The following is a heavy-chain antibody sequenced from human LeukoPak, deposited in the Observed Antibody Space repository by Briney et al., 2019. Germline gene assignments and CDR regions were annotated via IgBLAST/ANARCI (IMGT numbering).Heavy chain of an antibody. Sequence: GGSLRLSCAASGFTFSSYAMHWVRQAPGKGLEWVAVISYDGSNKYYADSVKGRFTISRDNSKNTLYLQMNSLRAEDTAVYYCARDYCSSTSYYVMDYYYYMDVWGKGTTVTVSS. V-gene: IGHV3-30*04. CDR1: GFTFSSYA. D-gene: IGHD2-2*01. CDR2: ISYDGSNK. J-gene: IGHJ6*03. CDR3: ARDYCSSTSYYVMDYYYYMDV.